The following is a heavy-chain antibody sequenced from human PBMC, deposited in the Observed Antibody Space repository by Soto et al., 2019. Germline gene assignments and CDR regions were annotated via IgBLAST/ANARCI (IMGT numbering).Heavy chain of an antibody. Sequence: KQSPTLSLTCAISGDSVSSNSAAWNWIRQSPSRGLEWLGRTYYRSKWYNDYAVSVKSRITINPDTSKNQFSLQLNSVTPEETAVYYCAREKVLRPGYSSTREFDYWGQGTLVTISS. J-gene: IGHJ4*02. CDR3: AREKVLRPGYSSTREFDY. CDR2: TYYRSKWYN. V-gene: IGHV6-1*01. CDR1: GDSVSSNSAA. D-gene: IGHD6-13*01.